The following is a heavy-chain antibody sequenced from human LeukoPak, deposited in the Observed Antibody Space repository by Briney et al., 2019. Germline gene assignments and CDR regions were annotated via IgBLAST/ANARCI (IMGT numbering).Heavy chain of an antibody. J-gene: IGHJ4*02. CDR1: GFTVSSNY. CDR2: IYSGGST. Sequence: TGGSLRLSCAASGFTVSSNYMSWVRQAPGKGLEWVSVIYSGGSTYYADSVKGRFTISRDNSKNTLYLQMNSLRAEDTAVYYCARVYDSSGYPYFDYWGQGTLVTVSS. D-gene: IGHD3-22*01. V-gene: IGHV3-53*01. CDR3: ARVYDSSGYPYFDY.